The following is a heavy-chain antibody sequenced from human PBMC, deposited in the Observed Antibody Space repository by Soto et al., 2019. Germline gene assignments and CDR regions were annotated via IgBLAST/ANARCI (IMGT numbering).Heavy chain of an antibody. D-gene: IGHD6-13*01. CDR2: ISGSGGST. Sequence: EVQLLESGGGLVQPGGSLRLSCAASGITFSSYAMSWVRQAQGKGLEWVSAISGSGGSTYYADSVKGRFTISRDNSKNTLYLQMNSLRAEDTAVYYCAKDLRRIAAAGTGAFDIWGQGTMVTVSS. V-gene: IGHV3-23*01. CDR3: AKDLRRIAAAGTGAFDI. J-gene: IGHJ3*02. CDR1: GITFSSYA.